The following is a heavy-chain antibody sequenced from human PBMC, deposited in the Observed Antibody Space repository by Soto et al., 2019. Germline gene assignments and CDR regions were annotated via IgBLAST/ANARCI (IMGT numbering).Heavy chain of an antibody. D-gene: IGHD3-22*01. CDR3: ARDEYYDSNKWFDH. Sequence: PSETLSLTCTVSGGTITAYYWSWIRQPVGEGLQWIGRVYSTGSTNYNPSLRSRVTMSVDTSQNQFFLRLSSVTAADTAVYYCARDEYYDSNKWFDHWGQGILVTVSS. CDR1: GGTITAYY. J-gene: IGHJ5*02. V-gene: IGHV4-4*07. CDR2: VYSTGST.